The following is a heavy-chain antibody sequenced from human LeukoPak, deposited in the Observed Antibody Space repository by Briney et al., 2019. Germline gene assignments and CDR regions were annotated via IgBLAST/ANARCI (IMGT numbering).Heavy chain of an antibody. CDR3: ARTPLGDPPGGYFQH. Sequence: GGSLRLSCAASGFTFSSYAMHWVRQAPGKGLEWVAVISYDGSNKYYADSVKGRFTISRDNSKNTLYLQMNSLRAEDTAVYYCARTPLGDPPGGYFQHWGQGTLVTVSS. CDR1: GFTFSSYA. V-gene: IGHV3-30-3*01. D-gene: IGHD3-10*01. J-gene: IGHJ1*01. CDR2: ISYDGSNK.